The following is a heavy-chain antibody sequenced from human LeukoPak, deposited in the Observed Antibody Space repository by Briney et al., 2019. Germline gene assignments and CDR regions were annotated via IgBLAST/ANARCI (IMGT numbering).Heavy chain of an antibody. CDR1: GGSFSGYY. D-gene: IGHD6-19*01. J-gene: IGHJ4*02. V-gene: IGHV4-34*01. Sequence: SETLSLTCAVYGGSFSGYYWSWIRQPPGKGLEWIGEINHSGSTSYNPSLKSRVTISVDTSKNQFSLKLSSVTAADTAVYYCAARGDSSGLDYWGQGTLVTVSS. CDR3: AARGDSSGLDY. CDR2: INHSGST.